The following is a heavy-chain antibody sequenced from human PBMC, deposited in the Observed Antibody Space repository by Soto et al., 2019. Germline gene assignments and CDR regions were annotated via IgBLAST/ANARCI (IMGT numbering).Heavy chain of an antibody. CDR1: GFTVSSNY. J-gene: IGHJ6*02. V-gene: IGHV3-53*04. D-gene: IGHD6-19*01. CDR3: ARDLVLEVAEKYYYYGMDV. CDR2: IYSGGST. Sequence: PGGSLRLSCAASGFTVSSNYMSWVRQAPEKGLEWVSVIYSGGSTYYADSVKGRFTISRHNSKNTVYLQMNSLRAEDTAVYYCARDLVLEVAEKYYYYGMDVWGQGTTVTVSS.